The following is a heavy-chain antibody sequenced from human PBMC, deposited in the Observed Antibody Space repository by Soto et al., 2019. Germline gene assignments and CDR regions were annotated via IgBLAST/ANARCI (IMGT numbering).Heavy chain of an antibody. CDR2: IYYSGST. CDR3: ARATGYSIDY. Sequence: QVQLQESGPGLVKPSQTLSLTCTVSGGSISSGGYYWSWIRQHPGKGLEWIGYIYYSGSTYYNPSLTSRVTISVDTSRNQFSLKLSSVTDADKAVYSCARATGYSIDYWGQGTLVTVSS. D-gene: IGHD6-13*01. CDR1: GGSISSGGYY. V-gene: IGHV4-31*03. J-gene: IGHJ4*02.